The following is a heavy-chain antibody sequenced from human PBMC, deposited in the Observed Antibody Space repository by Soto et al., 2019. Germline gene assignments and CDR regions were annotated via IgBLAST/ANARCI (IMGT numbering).Heavy chain of an antibody. D-gene: IGHD1-26*01. V-gene: IGHV4-39*01. CDR3: AIEKVGVTTIHVFDI. Sequence: LETLCLTYTVSGGSIRSSRCRWGWIRQPPGKGLEWIASIKYSGTTFYNPSLKSRVTLSVDTSKNSLYLQMNSLTAEDTAVYYCAIEKVGVTTIHVFDIWGQGTMVTVSS. CDR2: IKYSGTT. J-gene: IGHJ3*02. CDR1: GGSIRSSRCR.